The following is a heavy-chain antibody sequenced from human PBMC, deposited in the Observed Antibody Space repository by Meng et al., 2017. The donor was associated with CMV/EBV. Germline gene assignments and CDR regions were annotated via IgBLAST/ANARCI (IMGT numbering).Heavy chain of an antibody. J-gene: IGHJ4*02. D-gene: IGHD6-6*01. CDR3: ARGLERFSSSSTFDY. CDR2: ISSSSSYI. Sequence: GESLKISRAASGFTFSSYSMNWVRQAPGKGLEWVSSISSSSSYIYYADSVKGRFTISRDNAKNSLYLQMNSLRAEDTAVYYCARGLERFSSSSTFDYWGQGTLVTVSS. CDR1: GFTFSSYS. V-gene: IGHV3-21*01.